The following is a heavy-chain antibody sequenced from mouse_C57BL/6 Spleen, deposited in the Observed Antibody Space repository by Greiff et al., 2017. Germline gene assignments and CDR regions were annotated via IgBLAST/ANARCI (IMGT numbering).Heavy chain of an antibody. V-gene: IGHV1-72*01. Sequence: QVQLQQPGAELVKPGASVKLSCKASGYTFTSYWMTWVKQRPGRGLEWVGRIDPNSGGTTYTEKFKSKATLTVDKPSSTAYLQLSSLTSEDTAVYYCATGYAMDYWGQGTSVTVSS. CDR2: IDPNSGGT. J-gene: IGHJ4*01. CDR3: ATGYAMDY. CDR1: GYTFTSYW.